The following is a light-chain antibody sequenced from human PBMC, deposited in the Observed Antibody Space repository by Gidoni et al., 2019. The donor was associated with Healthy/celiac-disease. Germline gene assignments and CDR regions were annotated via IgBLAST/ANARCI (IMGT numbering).Light chain of an antibody. CDR1: QDISNY. CDR3: QQYDNLPRT. J-gene: IGKJ3*01. CDR2: DAS. V-gene: IGKV1-33*01. Sequence: DIQMTQSPSSLSASVGDRVTITCQASQDISNYSNWYQQKPGKAPKLLIYDASNLETVVPSRFSGSGSGTDFTFTISSLQPEDIATYYCQQYDNLPRTFGPGTKVDIK.